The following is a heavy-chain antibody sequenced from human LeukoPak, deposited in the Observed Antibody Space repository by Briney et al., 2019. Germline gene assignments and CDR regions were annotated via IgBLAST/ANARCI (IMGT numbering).Heavy chain of an antibody. CDR3: ARITRSAGPNYYMDV. CDR1: GFTVSSNY. J-gene: IGHJ6*03. CDR2: FYSGGGT. D-gene: IGHD2-2*01. V-gene: IGHV3-53*01. Sequence: GGSLRLSCAASGFTVSSNYVTWVRQARGKGLEWVSVFYSGGGTYYAHSVKGRFTISRDSSKNTLYLQMNSLRAEDTAVYYCARITRSAGPNYYMDVWGKGTTVTVSS.